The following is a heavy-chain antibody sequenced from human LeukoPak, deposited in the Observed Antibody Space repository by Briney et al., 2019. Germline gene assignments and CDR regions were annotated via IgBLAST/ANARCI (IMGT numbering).Heavy chain of an antibody. CDR2: IYYSGST. V-gene: IGHV4-59*01. J-gene: IGHJ4*02. D-gene: IGHD3-10*02. Sequence: SETLSLTCAVYGGSFSGYYWSWIRQPPGKGLEWIGYIYYSGSTNYNPSLKSRVTISVDTSKNQFSLKLSSVTAADTAVYYCARGAKFGSYWGQGTLVTVSS. CDR3: ARGAKFGSY. CDR1: GGSFSGYY.